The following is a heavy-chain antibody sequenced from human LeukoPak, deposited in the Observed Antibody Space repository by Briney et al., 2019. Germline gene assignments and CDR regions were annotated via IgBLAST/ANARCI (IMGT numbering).Heavy chain of an antibody. J-gene: IGHJ4*02. Sequence: PGGSLRLSCAASGFTFSSYAMSWVRQAPGKGLEWVSTISGSDGSTYYADSVKGRFTISRDTSKNTLYLQVSSLRAEDTAVHYCVTDLTGGWYRLGYWGQGTLVTVSS. CDR3: VTDLTGGWYRLGY. CDR2: ISGSDGST. V-gene: IGHV3-23*01. CDR1: GFTFSSYA. D-gene: IGHD6-19*01.